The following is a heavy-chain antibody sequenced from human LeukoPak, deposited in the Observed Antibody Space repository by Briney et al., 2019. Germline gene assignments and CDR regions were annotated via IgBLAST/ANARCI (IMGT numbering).Heavy chain of an antibody. Sequence: GGSLRLSCAESGFTFGSYGMHWVRQAPGKGLEWVAFIRYDGSNKYYADSVKGRFTISRDNSKNTLYLQMNSLRAEDTAVYYCAKDRDGYSGYDWDAFDIWGQGTMVTVSS. CDR3: AKDRDGYSGYDWDAFDI. CDR1: GFTFGSYG. CDR2: IRYDGSNK. V-gene: IGHV3-30*02. J-gene: IGHJ3*02. D-gene: IGHD5-12*01.